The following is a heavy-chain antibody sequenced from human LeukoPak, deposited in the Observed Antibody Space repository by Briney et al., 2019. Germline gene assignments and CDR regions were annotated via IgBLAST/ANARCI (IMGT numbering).Heavy chain of an antibody. CDR1: GFTFSTYA. V-gene: IGHV3-23*01. Sequence: PGGSLRLSCAASGFTFSTYAMSWVRQAPGKGLEWVSGISASGGTTYYTDSVRGRFTISRDNSKNTLFLQMNSLRAEDTAIYYCAKDQKWTDYGEFHFWGPGTLVTVSS. J-gene: IGHJ4*02. CDR2: ISASGGTT. CDR3: AKDQKWTDYGEFHF. D-gene: IGHD4-17*01.